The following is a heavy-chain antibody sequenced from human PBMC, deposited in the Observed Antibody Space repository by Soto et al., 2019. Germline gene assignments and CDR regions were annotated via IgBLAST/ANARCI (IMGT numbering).Heavy chain of an antibody. CDR3: ARLQRRRLNADY. CDR1: GGSINSTSSY. D-gene: IGHD6-19*01. CDR2: IYYSGTS. J-gene: IGHJ4*02. Sequence: QLQLQESGPGLVKPSETLSLTCTVSGGSINSTSSYWAWIRQLPGKGLEWVGGIYYSGTSYSNASLKSRISMSVDTSRNQFSLKLNSVAAADTAVYYCARLQRRRLNADYWGQETLVTVSS. V-gene: IGHV4-39*01.